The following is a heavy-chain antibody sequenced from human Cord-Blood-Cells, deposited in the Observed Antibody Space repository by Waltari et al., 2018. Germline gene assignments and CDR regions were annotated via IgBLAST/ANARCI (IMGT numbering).Heavy chain of an antibody. D-gene: IGHD6-19*01. CDR2: ISSSSSYI. CDR1: GFTFRSHS. Sequence: EVQLVESGGGLVKPGGSLRLSRDASGFTFRSHSMTCVRQAPGKGLEWVSSISSSSSYIYYADSVKGRFTISRDNAKNSLYLQMNSLRAEDTAVYYCAREGYSSGWYVYWGQGTLVTVSS. CDR3: AREGYSSGWYVY. J-gene: IGHJ4*02. V-gene: IGHV3-21*01.